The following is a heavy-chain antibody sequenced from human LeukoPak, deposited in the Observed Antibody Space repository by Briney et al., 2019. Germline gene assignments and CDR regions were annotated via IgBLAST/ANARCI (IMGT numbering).Heavy chain of an antibody. D-gene: IGHD6-19*01. V-gene: IGHV3-48*03. Sequence: PGGSLRLSCAASGFTFSTYEMNWVRQAPGKGLEWVSYISNSGSTIYYADSVKGRFTISRDNAKNSLYLQMNSLRAEDTAIYYCAREDSSGLDYWGQGTLVTVSS. CDR2: ISNSGSTI. J-gene: IGHJ4*02. CDR3: AREDSSGLDY. CDR1: GFTFSTYE.